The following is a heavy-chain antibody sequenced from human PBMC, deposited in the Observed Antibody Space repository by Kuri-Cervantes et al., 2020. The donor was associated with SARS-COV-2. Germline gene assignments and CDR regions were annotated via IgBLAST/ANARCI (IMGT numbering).Heavy chain of an antibody. CDR1: GFTFSSYS. CDR2: ISSSSSYM. J-gene: IGHJ4*02. Sequence: GGSLRLSCAASGFTFSSYSMNWVRQAPGKGLEWVSSISSSSSYMYYADSVKGRFTISRDNAKNSLYLQMNSLRAEDTAVYYCARGFGYYYDSSGYLTGLDYWGQGTLVTVSS. CDR3: ARGFGYYYDSSGYLTGLDY. V-gene: IGHV3-21*01. D-gene: IGHD3-22*01.